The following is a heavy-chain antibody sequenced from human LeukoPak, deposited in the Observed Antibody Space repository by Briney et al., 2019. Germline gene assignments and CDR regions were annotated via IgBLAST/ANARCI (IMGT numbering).Heavy chain of an antibody. Sequence: SPETRSLTCTVSGGSVSSSFYYWGWMRQPPRTWLEWIGSLYYSGSTHYNPSLKSRVTMSVDTSKNQFSLNLSSVTAADTAVFFCASAATFSVDYWGQGTLVTVSS. CDR3: ASAATFSVDY. CDR1: GGSVSSSFYY. J-gene: IGHJ4*02. D-gene: IGHD2-15*01. V-gene: IGHV4-39*01. CDR2: LYYSGST.